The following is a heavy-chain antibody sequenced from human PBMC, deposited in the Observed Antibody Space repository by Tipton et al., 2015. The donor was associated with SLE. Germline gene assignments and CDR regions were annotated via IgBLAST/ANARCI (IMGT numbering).Heavy chain of an antibody. D-gene: IGHD3/OR15-3a*01. CDR2: ISNSGASI. J-gene: IGHJ4*02. Sequence: SLRLSCAASGFTFSDYYMTWIRQAPGKGLEWVSYISNSGASIYYSDSVKGRFTISRDNAKILLYLQMDSLRAEDTAIYFCARQKRTYDSWGQGTLVTVSS. CDR1: GFTFSDYY. CDR3: ARQKRTYDS. V-gene: IGHV3-11*01.